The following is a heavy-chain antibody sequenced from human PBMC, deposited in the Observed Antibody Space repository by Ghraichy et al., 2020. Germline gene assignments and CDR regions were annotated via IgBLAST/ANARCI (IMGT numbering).Heavy chain of an antibody. CDR3: ARDYYDSSDSYSGWFDP. CDR1: GYTFSNYY. J-gene: IGHJ5*02. Sequence: ASVKVSCRASGYTFSNYYIHWVRQAPGQGLEWMGVINPSGGVANYAQTFQGRVTITRDTSTSTVYMELGSLRSVDTAVYYCARDYYDSSDSYSGWFDPWGQGTLVTVSS. CDR2: INPSGGVA. V-gene: IGHV1-46*01. D-gene: IGHD3-22*01.